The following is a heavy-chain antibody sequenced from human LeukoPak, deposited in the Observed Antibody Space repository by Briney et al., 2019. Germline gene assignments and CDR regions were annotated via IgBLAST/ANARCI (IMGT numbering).Heavy chain of an antibody. CDR2: ISSSGSTI. V-gene: IGHV3-11*04. CDR1: GFTFSDYY. CDR3: ASPLARGRWRYFDY. J-gene: IGHJ4*02. Sequence: PGGSLRLSCAASGFTFSDYYMSWIRQAPGKGLEWVSYISSSGSTIYYADSVKGRFTISRDNAKNSLYLQMNSLRAEDTAVYYCASPLARGRWRYFDYWGQGTLVTVSS. D-gene: IGHD4-23*01.